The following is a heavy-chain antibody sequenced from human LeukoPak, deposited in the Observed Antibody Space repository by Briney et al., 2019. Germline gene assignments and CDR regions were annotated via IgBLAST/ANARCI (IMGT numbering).Heavy chain of an antibody. D-gene: IGHD3-10*02. J-gene: IGHJ6*04. CDR2: ISSSGSTI. Sequence: PGGSLRLSCAASGFTFSSYEMNWGRQAPGKGVEGVSYISSSGSTIYYADSVKGRFTISRDNAKNSLYLQMNSLRAEDTAVYYCAELGITMIGGVWGKGTTVTISS. CDR1: GFTFSSYE. V-gene: IGHV3-48*03. CDR3: AELGITMIGGV.